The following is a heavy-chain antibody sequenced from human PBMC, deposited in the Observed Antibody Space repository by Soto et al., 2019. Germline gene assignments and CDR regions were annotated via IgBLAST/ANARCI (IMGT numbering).Heavy chain of an antibody. J-gene: IGHJ4*02. D-gene: IGHD5-18*01. CDR1: GFSFSSYG. CDR2: ISHDGSNE. V-gene: IGHV3-30*18. CDR3: AKLGGRIQLWLSLDY. Sequence: PGGSLRLSCAASGFSFSSYGMHWVRQAPGKGLEWVAVISHDGSNENYAESVKGRFTIPRDNSKNTLYLQMNSLRAEDTAVYYCAKLGGRIQLWLSLDYWGQGTLVTVSS.